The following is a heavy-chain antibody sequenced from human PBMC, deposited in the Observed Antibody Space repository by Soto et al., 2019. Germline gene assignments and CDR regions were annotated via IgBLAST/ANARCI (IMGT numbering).Heavy chain of an antibody. J-gene: IGHJ4*02. CDR3: ASAAVTGTAGLDF. Sequence: ASVKVSCKASGYTFSGFYMHWVRQAPGQGLEWMGWINPNSGGTKSAEKFQGRVTMTRDTSISTAYMELSRLTSDDAAVYYCASAAVTGTAGLDFWGQGTQVTGSS. V-gene: IGHV1-2*02. CDR1: GYTFSGFY. D-gene: IGHD6-19*01. CDR2: INPNSGGT.